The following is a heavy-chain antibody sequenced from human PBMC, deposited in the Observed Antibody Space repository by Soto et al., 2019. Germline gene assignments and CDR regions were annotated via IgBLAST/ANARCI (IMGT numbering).Heavy chain of an antibody. J-gene: IGHJ4*02. Sequence: ASVKVSCKASGYTFTSYGISWVRQAPGQGLEWRGWISAYNGNTNYAQKLQGRVTMSTDTSTSTAYMELRSLRSDGTAGYYCAXVERMCPYSGSPWHYDYWGQVTLVTVSS. D-gene: IGHD1-26*01. CDR1: GYTFTSYG. V-gene: IGHV1-18*04. CDR2: ISAYNGNT. CDR3: AXVERMCPYSGSPWHYDY.